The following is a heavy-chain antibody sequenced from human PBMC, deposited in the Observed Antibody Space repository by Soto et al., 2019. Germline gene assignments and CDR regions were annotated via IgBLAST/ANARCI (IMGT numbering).Heavy chain of an antibody. J-gene: IGHJ5*02. V-gene: IGHV3-30-3*01. CDR2: ISYDGSNK. CDR3: ARQTRPRNWFDP. CDR1: GFTFSSYA. Sequence: GGSLRLSCAASGFTFSSYAMHWVRQAPGKGLEWVAVISYDGSNKYYADSVKGRFTISRDNSKNTLYLQMNSLRAEDTAVYYCARQTRPRNWFDPWGQGTLVTVSS.